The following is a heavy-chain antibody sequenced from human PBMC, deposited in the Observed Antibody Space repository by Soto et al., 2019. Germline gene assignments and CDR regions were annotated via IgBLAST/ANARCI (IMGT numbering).Heavy chain of an antibody. J-gene: IGHJ5*02. V-gene: IGHV3-30-3*01. CDR2: ISYDGSNK. CDR3: ARQTRPRNWFDP. CDR1: GFTFSSYA. Sequence: GGSLRLSCAASGFTFSSYAMHWVRQAPGKGLEWVAVISYDGSNKYYADSVKGRFTISRDNSKNTLYLQMNSLRAEDTAVYYCARQTRPRNWFDPWGQGTLVTVSS.